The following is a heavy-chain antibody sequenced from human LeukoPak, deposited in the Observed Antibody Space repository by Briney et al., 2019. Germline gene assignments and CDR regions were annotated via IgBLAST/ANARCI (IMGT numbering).Heavy chain of an antibody. CDR2: IYVDVAT. V-gene: IGHV4-4*07. CDR1: GASVTTYH. D-gene: IGHD3-10*02. CDR3: AKVGKNYVFDY. J-gene: IGHJ4*02. Sequence: PSETLSLTCTVSGASVTTYHWSWIRQPAGKGLEWIGRIYVDVATNYNSSLKSRVTMSVDMSRNQFSLKLDSLTAADTAVYYCAKVGKNYVFDYWGQGTLVTVSS.